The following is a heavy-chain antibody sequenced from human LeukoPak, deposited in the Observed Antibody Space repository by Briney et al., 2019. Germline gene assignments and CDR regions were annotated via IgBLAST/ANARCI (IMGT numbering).Heavy chain of an antibody. V-gene: IGHV1-18*01. D-gene: IGHD6-13*01. CDR3: AGGGGAAADYSCYYMDV. CDR1: GYTFTSYG. CDR2: ISAYNGNT. Sequence: ASVKVSCKASGYTFTSYGITWVRQAPGQGLEWIGWISAYNGNTNYAQKLQGRVTMTTDTSTSTAYMELRSLRSDDTAVYYCAGGGGAAADYSCYYMDVWGKGTTVTVSS. J-gene: IGHJ6*03.